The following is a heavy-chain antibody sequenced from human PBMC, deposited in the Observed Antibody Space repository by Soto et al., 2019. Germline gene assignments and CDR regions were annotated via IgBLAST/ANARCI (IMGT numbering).Heavy chain of an antibody. CDR1: GNSISTGAYY. D-gene: IGHD3-10*01. V-gene: IGHV4-31*03. J-gene: IGHJ4*02. Sequence: SETLSLTCTVSGNSISTGAYYWSWLRQHPVKGLEWIGHIFYSGNTHYSPSLESRVTISVDTSKNQFSIKLTSVTVADTAVYYCAREGRSAAPQAGFDLWGQGTLVTVSS. CDR3: AREGRSAAPQAGFDL. CDR2: IFYSGNT.